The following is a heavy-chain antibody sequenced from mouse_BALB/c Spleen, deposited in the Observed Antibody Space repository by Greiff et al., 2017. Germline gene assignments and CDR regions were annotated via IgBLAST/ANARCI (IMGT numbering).Heavy chain of an antibody. Sequence: EVKLVESGGGLVKPGGSLKLSCAASGFTFSSYTMSWVRQTPEKRLEWVATISSGGSYTYYPDSVKGRFTISRDNAKNTLYLQMSSLKSEDTAMYYCTRDEGTTMITRGFAYWGQGTLVTVSA. J-gene: IGHJ3*01. V-gene: IGHV5-6-4*01. CDR2: ISSGGSYT. CDR1: GFTFSSYT. D-gene: IGHD2-4*01. CDR3: TRDEGTTMITRGFAY.